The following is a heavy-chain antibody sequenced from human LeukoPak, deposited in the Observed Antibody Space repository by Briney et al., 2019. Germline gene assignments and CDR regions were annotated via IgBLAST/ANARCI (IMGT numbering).Heavy chain of an antibody. V-gene: IGHV1-2*02. Sequence: ASVKVSCKASGYTFIGHYMHWVRQAPGQGLEWMGWINFNSGGTKYAQKFQGIGIMTRDTSISTAYMELSRLKSDDTAVYYCARGRIHSWSDAFDIWGQGTTVTVSS. D-gene: IGHD5-18*01. CDR1: GYTFIGHY. CDR3: ARGRIHSWSDAFDI. CDR2: INFNSGGT. J-gene: IGHJ3*02.